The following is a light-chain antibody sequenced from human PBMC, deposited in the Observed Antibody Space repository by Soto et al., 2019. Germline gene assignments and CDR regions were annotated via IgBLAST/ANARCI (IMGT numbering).Light chain of an antibody. CDR1: QSIDNW. Sequence: DIQMTQSPSTLSASVGDRVTITCRASQSIDNWLAWYQQKPGKAPNLLIYKAYSLESGVASRFSGSGSGTELTLTISSLQPYDFATYYCQQYNTYSMFGQGTKVEI. CDR2: KAY. J-gene: IGKJ1*01. V-gene: IGKV1-5*03. CDR3: QQYNTYSM.